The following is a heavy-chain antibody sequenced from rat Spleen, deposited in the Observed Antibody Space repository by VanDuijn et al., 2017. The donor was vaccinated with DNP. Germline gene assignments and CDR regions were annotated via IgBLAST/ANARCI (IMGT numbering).Heavy chain of an antibody. CDR1: GFSLTDFS. Sequence: QVQLKESGPGLVQPSQTLSLTCTVSGFSLTDFSVHWVRQPPGKVLEWIAAISGGGTTYFNSALKSRLSISRDTSKSQVFLRMNSLQTEDTAIYYCTSNNIDTPFAYWGQGTLVTVSS. D-gene: IGHD1-5*01. CDR2: ISGGGTT. CDR3: TSNNIDTPFAY. J-gene: IGHJ3*01. V-gene: IGHV2-19*01.